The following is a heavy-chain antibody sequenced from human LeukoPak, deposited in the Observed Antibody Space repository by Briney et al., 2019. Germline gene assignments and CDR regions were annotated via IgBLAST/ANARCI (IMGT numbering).Heavy chain of an antibody. CDR2: ILYDGSNK. D-gene: IGHD6-6*01. J-gene: IGHJ4*02. Sequence: GGSLRLSCAASGFTFSSYAMHWVRQAPGKGLEWVAVILYDGSNKYYADSVKGRFTISRDNSKNTLYLQMNSLRAEDTAVYYCARGGGAAPPGYWGQGTLVTVSS. CDR3: ARGGGAAPPGY. V-gene: IGHV3-30-3*01. CDR1: GFTFSSYA.